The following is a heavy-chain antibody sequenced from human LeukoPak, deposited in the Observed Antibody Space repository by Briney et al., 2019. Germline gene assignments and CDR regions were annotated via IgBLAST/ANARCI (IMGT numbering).Heavy chain of an antibody. V-gene: IGHV4-61*02. CDR1: GGSISSDGYS. Sequence: SQTLSLTCTVSGGSISSDGYSWNWIRQPAGKGLEWIGRFYSSGSTNYNPSLKSRVTISVDTSKNQFSLRLSSVTAADTAMYYCARAGYSSSWYYPVDYWGQGTLVTVSS. CDR2: FYSSGST. CDR3: ARAGYSSSWYYPVDY. D-gene: IGHD6-13*01. J-gene: IGHJ4*02.